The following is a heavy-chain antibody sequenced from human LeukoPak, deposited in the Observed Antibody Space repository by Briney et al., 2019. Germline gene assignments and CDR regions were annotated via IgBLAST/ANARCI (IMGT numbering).Heavy chain of an antibody. J-gene: IGHJ3*02. CDR3: ATWGQLWPDAFDI. CDR1: GYTLTELS. CDR2: FDPEDGET. D-gene: IGHD5-18*01. Sequence: ASVKVSCKVSGYTLTELSMHWVRQAPGKGLEWMGGFDPEDGETIYAQKFQGRVTMTEDTSTDTACMELSSLRSEDTAVYYCATWGQLWPDAFDIWGQGTMVTVSS. V-gene: IGHV1-24*01.